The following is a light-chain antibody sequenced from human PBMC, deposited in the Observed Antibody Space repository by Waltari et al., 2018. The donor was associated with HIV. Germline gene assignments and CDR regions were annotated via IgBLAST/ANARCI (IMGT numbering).Light chain of an antibody. CDR2: EGS. V-gene: IGLV2-23*01. CDR1: SSDIGDYDY. CDR3: CSYAGSSSYV. Sequence: QSALTQPPSASGSPGQSVTISCTGTSSDIGDYDYVSWYQHQPGEAPNLMIYEGSKRPSGVSNRFSGSKSGNTASLTISGLQAEDEADYYCCSYAGSSSYVFGTGTKVTVL. J-gene: IGLJ1*01.